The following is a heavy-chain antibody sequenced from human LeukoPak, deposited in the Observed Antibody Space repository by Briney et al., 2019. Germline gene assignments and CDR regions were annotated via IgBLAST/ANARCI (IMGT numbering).Heavy chain of an antibody. J-gene: IGHJ4*02. CDR1: GGSISSYY. D-gene: IGHD5-18*01. V-gene: IGHV4-59*01. Sequence: SETLSLTCTVSGGSISSYYWTWIRQPPGKGLEWVGYIYYSGSTNYNPSLRSRVTMSVDTSKNQFSLKVSSVTAADTAVYYCARVGSYGLLDYWGQGTLVTVSS. CDR3: ARVGSYGLLDY. CDR2: IYYSGST.